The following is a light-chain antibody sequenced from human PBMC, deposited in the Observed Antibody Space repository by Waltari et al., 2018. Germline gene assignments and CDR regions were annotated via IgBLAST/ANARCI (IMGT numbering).Light chain of an antibody. CDR3: VLYMGSGIWA. CDR1: SGSVSTSYA. V-gene: IGLV8-61*01. Sequence: QTVVTQEPSFSVSPGGTVTLTCGLSSGSVSTSYAPLWYQQTPGQAPRTLIYSTNTRSSGVPDRFSGSILGNKAALTITGAQADDESGYYCVLYMGSGIWAFGGGTKLTVL. CDR2: STN. J-gene: IGLJ2*01.